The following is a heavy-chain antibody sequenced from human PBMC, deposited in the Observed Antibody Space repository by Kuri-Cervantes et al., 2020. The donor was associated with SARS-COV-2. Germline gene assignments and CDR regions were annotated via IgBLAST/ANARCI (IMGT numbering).Heavy chain of an antibody. J-gene: IGHJ4*02. D-gene: IGHD3-10*01. Sequence: SETLSLTCTVSGGSISSSSYYWGWIRQPPGKGLEWIGSIYYSGSTYYNPSLKSRVTISVDTSKNQFSLKLSSVTAADTAVYYCARGRAYGSGSYSFYWGQGTLVTVSS. CDR1: GGSISSSSYY. CDR3: ARGRAYGSGSYSFY. CDR2: IYYSGST. V-gene: IGHV4-39*01.